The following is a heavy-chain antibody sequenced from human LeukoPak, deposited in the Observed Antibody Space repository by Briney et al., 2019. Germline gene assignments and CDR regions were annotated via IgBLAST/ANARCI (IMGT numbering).Heavy chain of an antibody. CDR2: ITRSSNTI. CDR1: GFTFSTYS. J-gene: IGHJ4*02. V-gene: IGHV3-48*04. Sequence: GGSLRLSCAASGFTFSTYSMNWVRQAPGKGLEWISYITRSSNTIHYADSVKGRFTVSRDNAKNSLSVQMNSLRAEDTAVYYCARVYTSGYSLDYWGQGTLVTVSS. CDR3: ARVYTSGYSLDY. D-gene: IGHD3-22*01.